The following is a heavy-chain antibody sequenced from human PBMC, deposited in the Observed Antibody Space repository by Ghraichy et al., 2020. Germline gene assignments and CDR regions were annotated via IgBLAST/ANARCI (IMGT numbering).Heavy chain of an antibody. CDR1: GGSISSTNW. V-gene: IGHV4-4*01. D-gene: IGHD1-14*01. J-gene: IGHJ4*02. Sequence: TLSLTCAVSGGSISSTNWWSWVRQPPGKGLEWIGEIDHSGTTNYSPSLKGRVTVSVDKSKSQFSLGLSSVTAADTAVYFCARASWTGFDFWGQGTLVTVSS. CDR3: ARASWTGFDF. CDR2: IDHSGTT.